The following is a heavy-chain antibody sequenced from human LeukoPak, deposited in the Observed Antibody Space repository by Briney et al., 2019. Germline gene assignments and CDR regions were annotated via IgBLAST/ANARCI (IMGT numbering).Heavy chain of an antibody. CDR2: INPSGGST. J-gene: IGHJ5*02. V-gene: IGHV1-46*01. CDR1: GYTFTSYG. Sequence: ASVKVSCKASGYTFTSYGISWVRQAPGQGLEWMGIINPSGGSTSYAQKFQGGVTMTRDTSTSTVYMELSSLRSEDTAVYYCARGGNWFDPWGQGTLVTVSS. CDR3: ARGGNWFDP.